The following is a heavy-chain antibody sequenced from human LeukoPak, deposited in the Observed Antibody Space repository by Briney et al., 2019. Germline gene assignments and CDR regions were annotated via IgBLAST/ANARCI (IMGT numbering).Heavy chain of an antibody. CDR2: ISGSGGST. CDR3: ASGNISTFDY. V-gene: IGHV3-23*01. J-gene: IGHJ4*02. D-gene: IGHD1-26*01. CDR1: GFTFSSYA. Sequence: GGSLRLSCAASGFTFSSYAMSWVRQAPGKGLEWVSAISGSGGSTYYADSVKGRFTISRDNSKNTLYLQTNSLRAEDTAVYYCASGNISTFDYWGQGTLVTVSS.